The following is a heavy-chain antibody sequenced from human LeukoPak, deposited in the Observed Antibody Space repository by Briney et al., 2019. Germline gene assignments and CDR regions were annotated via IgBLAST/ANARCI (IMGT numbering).Heavy chain of an antibody. V-gene: IGHV1-18*01. CDR3: ASLTVAGNYYYYGMDV. CDR2: ISAYNGNT. Sequence: ASAKVSCKASGYTFTSYGISWVRQAPVQGVEWMGWISAYNGNTNYAQKLQGRVTMTTDTSTSTAYMELRSLRSDDTAVYYCASLTVAGNYYYYGMDVWGQGTTVTVSS. CDR1: GYTFTSYG. D-gene: IGHD6-19*01. J-gene: IGHJ6*02.